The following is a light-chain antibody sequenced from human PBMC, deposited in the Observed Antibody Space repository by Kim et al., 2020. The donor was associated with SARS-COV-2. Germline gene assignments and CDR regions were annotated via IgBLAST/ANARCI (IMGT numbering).Light chain of an antibody. J-gene: IGLJ2*01. CDR3: KTWGTGTVV. CDR2: LNSDGSY. Sequence: ASVKLTCTLSSESSTYAIAWHQHQPERGPRYLMKLNSDGSYLKGDGIPDRFSGASSGAERYLTISSLQSEDEADYYCKTWGTGTVVFGGGTKVTVL. V-gene: IGLV4-69*01. CDR1: SESSTYA.